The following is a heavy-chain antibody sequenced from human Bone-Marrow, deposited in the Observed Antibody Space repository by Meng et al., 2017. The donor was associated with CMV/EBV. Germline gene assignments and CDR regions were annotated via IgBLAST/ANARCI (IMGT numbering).Heavy chain of an antibody. CDR2: IYYSGST. Sequence: SETLSLTCTVSGGSISSGGYYWSWIRQHPGKGLEWIGYIYYSGSTYYNPSLKSRVTISVDTSKNQFSRKLSSVTAADTAVYYCARTPPSAVYFDYWGQGTLVTVSS. J-gene: IGHJ4*02. D-gene: IGHD2-2*01. CDR1: GGSISSGGYY. CDR3: ARTPPSAVYFDY. V-gene: IGHV4-31*03.